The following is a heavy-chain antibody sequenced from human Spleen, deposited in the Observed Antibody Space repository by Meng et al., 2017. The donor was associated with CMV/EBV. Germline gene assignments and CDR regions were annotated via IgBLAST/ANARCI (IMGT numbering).Heavy chain of an antibody. CDR1: GGSVSSGTYY. J-gene: IGHJ4*02. D-gene: IGHD6-19*01. CDR3: ARGPYSSSIWIGY. Sequence: SETLSLTCTVSGGSVSSGTYYWGWIRQPPGKGLEWIESIYHSGSTYYNPSLKSRVAISVDTSKNQFSLKLSSVTAADTAVYYCARGPYSSSIWIGYWGQGTLVTVSS. V-gene: IGHV4-39*01. CDR2: IYHSGST.